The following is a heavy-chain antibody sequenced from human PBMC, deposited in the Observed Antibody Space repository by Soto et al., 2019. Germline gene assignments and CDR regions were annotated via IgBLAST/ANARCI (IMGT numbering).Heavy chain of an antibody. Sequence: GGSLRLSCAASGFTFSSYSMNWVRQAPGKGLEWVSYISSSSSTIYYADSVKGRFTISRDNAKNSLYLQMNSLRAEDTAVYYCAREQNIPVNIDAFDIWGQGTMVTVSS. CDR3: AREQNIPVNIDAFDI. CDR2: ISSSSSTI. J-gene: IGHJ3*02. V-gene: IGHV3-48*01. CDR1: GFTFSSYS.